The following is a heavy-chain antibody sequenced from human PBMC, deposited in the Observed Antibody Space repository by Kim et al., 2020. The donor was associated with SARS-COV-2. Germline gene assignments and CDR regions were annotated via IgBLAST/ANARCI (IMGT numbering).Heavy chain of an antibody. V-gene: IGHV3-23*01. J-gene: IGHJ6*02. CDR3: AKGIPTALYILAV. D-gene: IGHD3-3*02. Sequence: YADPVKGRFTISRDNSKNTLYLQMNSLRVEDTAVFYCAKGIPTALYILAVWGQGTTVTVSS.